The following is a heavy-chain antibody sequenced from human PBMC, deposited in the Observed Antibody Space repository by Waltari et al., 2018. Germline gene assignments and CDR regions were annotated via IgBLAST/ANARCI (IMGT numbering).Heavy chain of an antibody. CDR3: ARDVTSGYYDFRSGYYSWFDL. J-gene: IGHJ5*02. Sequence: QVQLQESGPGLVKPSETLSLTCPVSGGSISSYYWSWIRQPAGKGLGWIGRIYISGKTNYNPSLKSRVTMSVDTSKNQFSLKLSSVTAADTAVYYCARDVTSGYYDFRSGYYSWFDLWGQGTLVTVSS. CDR2: IYISGKT. CDR1: GGSISSYY. V-gene: IGHV4-4*07. D-gene: IGHD3-3*01.